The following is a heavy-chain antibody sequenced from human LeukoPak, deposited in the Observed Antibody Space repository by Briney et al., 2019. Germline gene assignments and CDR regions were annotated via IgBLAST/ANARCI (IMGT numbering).Heavy chain of an antibody. V-gene: IGHV3-15*01. CDR2: IKDGGTT. CDR1: GFTFSNAW. D-gene: IGHD3-10*01. J-gene: IGHJ4*02. Sequence: AGGSLRLSCAVSGFTFSNAWMSWVRQAPGKGLEWVGRIKDGGTTDYGAPVKGRFTISRDDSKNTLYMQMNSLKTEDTAVYYCGLGSGRTDFDYWGQGTLVTVSS. CDR3: GLGSGRTDFDY.